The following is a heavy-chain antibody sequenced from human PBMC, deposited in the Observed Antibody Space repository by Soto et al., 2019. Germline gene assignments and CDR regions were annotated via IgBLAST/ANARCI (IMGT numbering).Heavy chain of an antibody. CDR3: ARGYTTFGVVKKYNWFDP. V-gene: IGHV4-30-2*01. J-gene: IGHJ5*02. D-gene: IGHD3-3*01. CDR1: GGSISSGGYS. Sequence: LSLTCAVSGGSISSGGYSWSWIRQPPGKGLEWIGYIYHSGSTYYNPSLKSRVTISVDRSKNQFSLKLSSVTAADTAVYYCARGYTTFGVVKKYNWFDPWGQGTLVTVSS. CDR2: IYHSGST.